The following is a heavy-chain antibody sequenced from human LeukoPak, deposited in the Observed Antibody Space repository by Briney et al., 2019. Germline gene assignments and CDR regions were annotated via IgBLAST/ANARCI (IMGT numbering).Heavy chain of an antibody. Sequence: GGSLRLSCAASGFTFSSYGMHWVRQAPGKGLEWVSFIRNDGSNKYYADSVKGRFTISRDNSKNTLYLQMNSLRAEDTAVYYCAKSITMVRGVITKYYGMDVWGQGTTVTVSS. CDR2: IRNDGSNK. CDR3: AKSITMVRGVITKYYGMDV. J-gene: IGHJ6*02. CDR1: GFTFSSYG. V-gene: IGHV3-30*02. D-gene: IGHD3-10*01.